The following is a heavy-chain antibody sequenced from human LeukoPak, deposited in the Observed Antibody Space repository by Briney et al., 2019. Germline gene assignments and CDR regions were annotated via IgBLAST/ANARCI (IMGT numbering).Heavy chain of an antibody. Sequence: PSETLSLTCTVSGGSISSGAYYWSWIRQHPVKGLEWIGYIYYSGSAYYSPSLKSRLTISIDTSKNQFSLKLSSVTAADTAVYYCAGRSYMYDSTGYSPYNWFDPWGQGTLVTVSS. J-gene: IGHJ5*02. V-gene: IGHV4-31*03. D-gene: IGHD3-22*01. CDR2: IYYSGSA. CDR3: AGRSYMYDSTGYSPYNWFDP. CDR1: GGSISSGAYY.